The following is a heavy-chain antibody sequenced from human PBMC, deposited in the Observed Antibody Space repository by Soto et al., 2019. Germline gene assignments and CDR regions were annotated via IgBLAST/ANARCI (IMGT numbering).Heavy chain of an antibody. CDR3: AREIGMFGVVTLYYYYGMDV. J-gene: IGHJ6*02. CDR1: GYTFTSYG. CDR2: ISAYNGNT. V-gene: IGHV1-18*01. Sequence: ASVKVSCKASGYTFTSYGISWVRQAPGQGLEWMGWISAYNGNTNYAQKLQGRVTMTTDTSTSTAYMERMSLRSDDTDVYYCAREIGMFGVVTLYYYYGMDVWGQGTTVTVSS. D-gene: IGHD3-3*01.